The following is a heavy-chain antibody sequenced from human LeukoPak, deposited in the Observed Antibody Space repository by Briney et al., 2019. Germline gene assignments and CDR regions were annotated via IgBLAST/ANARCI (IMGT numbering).Heavy chain of an antibody. J-gene: IGHJ4*02. D-gene: IGHD3-10*01. V-gene: IGHV3-30*02. CDR3: AKDNGFGELGVDY. CDR1: GFTFSSYE. CDR2: IRYDGSNK. Sequence: GGSLRLSCAASGFTFSSYEMNWVRQAPGKGLEWVAFIRYDGSNKYYADSVKGRFTISRDNSKNTLYLQMNSLRAEDTAVYYCAKDNGFGELGVDYWGQGTLVTVSS.